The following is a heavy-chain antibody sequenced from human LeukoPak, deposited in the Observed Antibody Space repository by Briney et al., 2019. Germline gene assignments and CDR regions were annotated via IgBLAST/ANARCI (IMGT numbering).Heavy chain of an antibody. CDR1: GGTFSSYA. D-gene: IGHD3-9*01. Sequence: SVKVSCKASGGTFSSYAISWVRQAPGQGLEWMGRIIPILGIANYAQRFQGRVTTTTDTSTSTAYMELRSLRSDGTAVYYCARNHYYDILTGYVTYGMDVWGQGTTVTVSS. CDR2: IIPILGIA. CDR3: ARNHYYDILTGYVTYGMDV. J-gene: IGHJ6*02. V-gene: IGHV1-69*04.